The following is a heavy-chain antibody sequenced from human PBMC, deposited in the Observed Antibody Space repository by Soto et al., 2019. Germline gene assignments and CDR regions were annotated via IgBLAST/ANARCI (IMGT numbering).Heavy chain of an antibody. CDR2: ISGSGGST. V-gene: IGHV3-23*01. CDR1: GFTFSSYA. J-gene: IGHJ4*02. Sequence: GGSLRLSCAASGFTFSSYAMRWVRQAPGKGLEWVSAISGSGGSTYYADSVKGRFTISRDNSKNTLYLQLNSLTAEDTAVYYCAKELACGCYFDYWGQGTLVTVSS. CDR3: AKELACGCYFDY. D-gene: IGHD2-21*01.